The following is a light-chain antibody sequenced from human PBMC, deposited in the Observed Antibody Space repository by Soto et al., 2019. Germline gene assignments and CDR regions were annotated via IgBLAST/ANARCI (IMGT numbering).Light chain of an antibody. CDR1: QSINTW. J-gene: IGKJ3*01. Sequence: DIQMTQSPSTLSASIGDRVTITCRASQSINTWLAWYQQKPGKAPKLLIYKASTIESGVPSRFSGSGSGTEFTLTIGCLQLDDFATYYCQHYNSYSEFTFGPGTKVDIK. CDR2: KAS. V-gene: IGKV1-5*03. CDR3: QHYNSYSEFT.